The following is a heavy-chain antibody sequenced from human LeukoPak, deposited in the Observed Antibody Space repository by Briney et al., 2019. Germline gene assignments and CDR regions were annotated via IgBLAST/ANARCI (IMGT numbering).Heavy chain of an antibody. CDR1: GFTFSSYS. Sequence: GGSLRLSCAASGFTFSSYSMNWVRQAPGKGLEWVSYISSSSSTIYYADSVKGRFTISRDNAKNSLYLQMNSLRAEDTAVYYCAREGYSSGLKAFDIWGQGTMVTVSS. V-gene: IGHV3-48*01. CDR2: ISSSSSTI. D-gene: IGHD6-25*01. CDR3: AREGYSSGLKAFDI. J-gene: IGHJ3*02.